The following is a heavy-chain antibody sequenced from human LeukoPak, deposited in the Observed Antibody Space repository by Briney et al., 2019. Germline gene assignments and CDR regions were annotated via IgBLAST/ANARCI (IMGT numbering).Heavy chain of an antibody. J-gene: IGHJ4*02. CDR3: ARGATSSRYYFDY. D-gene: IGHD6-13*01. V-gene: IGHV4-34*01. CDR2: INHSGST. Sequence: PSETLSITCAVYGGSFSGYYWSWIRQPPGKGLEWIGEINHSGSTNYNPSLKSRVTISVDTSKNQFSLKLSSVTAADTAVYYCARGATSSRYYFDYWGQGTLVTVSS. CDR1: GGSFSGYY.